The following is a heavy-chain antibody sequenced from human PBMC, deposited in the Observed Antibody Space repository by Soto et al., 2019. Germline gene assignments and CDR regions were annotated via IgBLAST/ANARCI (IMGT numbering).Heavy chain of an antibody. V-gene: IGHV3-23*01. CDR1: GFPFSSTD. Sequence: GGSLRLSCAASGFPFSSTDMTWVRQAPGKGLEWVSTIDGSGGTTYYADSVKGRFTISRDNSINTVFLQMNSLRAGDPALYFCAKNSGWFNTWGQGALVTV. D-gene: IGHD3-10*01. CDR2: IDGSGGTT. CDR3: AKNSGWFNT. J-gene: IGHJ5*02.